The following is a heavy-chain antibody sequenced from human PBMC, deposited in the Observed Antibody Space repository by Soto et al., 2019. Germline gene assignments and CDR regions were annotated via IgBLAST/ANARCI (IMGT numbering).Heavy chain of an antibody. D-gene: IGHD3-22*01. V-gene: IGHV3-21*01. J-gene: IGHJ6*02. CDR1: GFTFSSYS. CDR3: ARXFSDPNYYDRSGYYLDV. Sequence: GGSLRLSCAASGFTFSSYSMNWVRQAPGKGLEWVSSISSSSSYIYYADSVKGRFTISRDNAKNSLYLQMNSLRAEDTAVYYCARXFSDPNYYDRSGYYLDVWGQGTTVTVSS. CDR2: ISSSSSYI.